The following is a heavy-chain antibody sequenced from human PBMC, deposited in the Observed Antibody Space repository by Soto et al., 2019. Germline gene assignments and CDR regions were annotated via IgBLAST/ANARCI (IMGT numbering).Heavy chain of an antibody. CDR3: ARGGYDILTGPSALDY. V-gene: IGHV4-30-4*01. J-gene: IGHJ4*02. CDR1: GGSISIGDYL. CDR2: IYKSGST. Sequence: PSETLSLTCTVSGGSISIGDYLWSWFRQPPGKGLEWIGYIYKSGSTSDNPSLRSRVTISVDKSKNQFSLKLSSVTAADTAVYYCARGGYDILTGPSALDYWGQGTLVTVSS. D-gene: IGHD3-9*01.